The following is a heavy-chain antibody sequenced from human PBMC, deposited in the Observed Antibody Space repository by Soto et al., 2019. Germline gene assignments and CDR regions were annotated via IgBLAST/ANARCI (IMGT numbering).Heavy chain of an antibody. V-gene: IGHV4-34*01. Sequence: QVQLQQWGAGPLRPLETLSLTCGVSGGSFSGYYWAWIRQSPGKGLEWLGEINDRGSINYNPSLKSRVSISVDTSKSHYSLNLRSVPAADTAVYYCARESHDILTGPPWVWYFDLWGRGTLVTVSS. J-gene: IGHJ2*01. D-gene: IGHD3-9*01. CDR1: GGSFSGYY. CDR3: ARESHDILTGPPWVWYFDL. CDR2: INDRGSI.